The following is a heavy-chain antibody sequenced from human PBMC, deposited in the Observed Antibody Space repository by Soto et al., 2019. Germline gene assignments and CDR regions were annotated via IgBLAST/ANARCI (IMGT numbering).Heavy chain of an antibody. Sequence: SETLSLTCAVSGGSISSGGYSWSWIRQPPGKGLEWIGYIYHSGSTYYNPSLKSRVTISVDRSKNSLYLQMNSLRAEDTAVYYCARVSMIVTKGPSDYWGQGTLVTVSS. D-gene: IGHD3-22*01. CDR3: ARVSMIVTKGPSDY. J-gene: IGHJ4*02. V-gene: IGHV4-30-2*01. CDR1: GGSISSGGYS. CDR2: IYHSGST.